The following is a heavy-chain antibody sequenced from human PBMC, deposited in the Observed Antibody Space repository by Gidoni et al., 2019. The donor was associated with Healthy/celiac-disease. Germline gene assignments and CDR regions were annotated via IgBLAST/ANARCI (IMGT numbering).Heavy chain of an antibody. CDR3: ATAHILRFLEWVRQDYFDY. Sequence: QVQLVQSGAEVKKPGASVKVSCKVSGYTLTELSMHWERQAPGKGLEWMGGFDPEDGETIYAQKFQGRVTMTEDTSTDTAYMELSSLRSEDTAVYYCATAHILRFLEWVRQDYFDYWGQGTLVTVSS. CDR1: GYTLTELS. D-gene: IGHD3-3*01. J-gene: IGHJ4*02. CDR2: FDPEDGET. V-gene: IGHV1-24*01.